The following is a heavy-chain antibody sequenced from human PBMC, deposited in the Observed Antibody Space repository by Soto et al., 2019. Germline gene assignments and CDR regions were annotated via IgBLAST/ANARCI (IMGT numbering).Heavy chain of an antibody. CDR3: AKNGQPPYYYYGMDV. CDR1: GYTFTSYD. D-gene: IGHD2-8*01. CDR2: MNPNSGNT. Sequence: ASVKVSCKASGYTFTSYDINWVRQATGQGLEWMGWMNPNSGNTGYAQKFQGRVTMTIVTSTTTTYMELRSLTSDDTAVYYCAKNGQPPYYYYGMDVWGQGTTVTVSS. J-gene: IGHJ6*02. V-gene: IGHV1-8*01.